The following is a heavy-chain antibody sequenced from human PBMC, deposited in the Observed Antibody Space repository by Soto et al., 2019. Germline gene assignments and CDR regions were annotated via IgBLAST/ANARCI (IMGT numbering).Heavy chain of an antibody. Sequence: PGESMTISCTGAGCSFARYWIGWVRQMPGKGLEWMGIIYPGDSDTRYSPSFQGQVTISADKSISTAYLQWSSLKASDTAMYYCTRHEGGDYGYGMDVWGQGTTVTVSS. CDR3: TRHEGGDYGYGMDV. CDR1: GCSFARYW. J-gene: IGHJ6*02. CDR2: IYPGDSDT. V-gene: IGHV5-51*01.